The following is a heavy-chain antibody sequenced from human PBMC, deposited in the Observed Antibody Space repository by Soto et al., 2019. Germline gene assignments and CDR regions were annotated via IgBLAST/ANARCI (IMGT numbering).Heavy chain of an antibody. J-gene: IGHJ4*02. CDR2: IIPVLGVE. CDR3: ASSTAGVYVFHD. CDR1: GDTFSRST. D-gene: IGHD2-8*01. Sequence: QVQLVQSGAEVKNPGSSVKVSCKASGDTFSRSTISWVRQVTGQRLEWMGRIIPVLGVENHAQNFQGRVTITADKSTSTAYLELSILKSEDTAIYYCASSTAGVYVFHDWGQGNLVTVSS. V-gene: IGHV1-69*02.